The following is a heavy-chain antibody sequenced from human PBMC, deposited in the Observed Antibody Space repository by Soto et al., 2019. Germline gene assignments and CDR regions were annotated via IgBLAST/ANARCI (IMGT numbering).Heavy chain of an antibody. Sequence: QVQLVQSGAEVKKPGSSVKVSCKASGGTFSSYTISWVRQAPGQGLEWMGRIIPILGIANYAQKFQGRVTITADKSTSRAYMELSSLRSEDTAVYYSARSVVTYYWYFDLWGRGTLVTVSS. CDR2: IIPILGIA. V-gene: IGHV1-69*02. CDR1: GGTFSSYT. CDR3: ARSVVTYYWYFDL. D-gene: IGHD2-21*02. J-gene: IGHJ2*01.